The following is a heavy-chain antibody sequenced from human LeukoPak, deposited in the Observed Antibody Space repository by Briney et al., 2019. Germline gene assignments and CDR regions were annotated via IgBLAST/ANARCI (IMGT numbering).Heavy chain of an antibody. CDR3: ASRKLGNDY. CDR1: GFTFNTYV. CDR2: ISGRGDST. D-gene: IGHD7-27*01. Sequence: PGETLRLSCAASGFTFNTYVMNWVRQAPGKGLEWVSSISGRGDSTFYADSVKGRFTISRDNSKNTLSLQVNSLRAEDTAVYYCASRKLGNDYWGQGTLVTVSS. V-gene: IGHV3-23*01. J-gene: IGHJ4*02.